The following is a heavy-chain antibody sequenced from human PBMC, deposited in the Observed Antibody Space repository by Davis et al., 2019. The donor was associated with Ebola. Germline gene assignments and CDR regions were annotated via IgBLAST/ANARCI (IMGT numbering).Heavy chain of an antibody. Sequence: PGGSLRLSCTGSGSDFTDYSMNWVRQAPGKGLEWVASITASSIYIFYGDSVRGRFTVSRDNARTSLYLQMNALRVEDTAVYYCASDRPEAVAVLDHWGQGTLVSVSS. V-gene: IGHV3-21*01. CDR2: ITASSIYI. CDR1: GSDFTDYS. J-gene: IGHJ4*02. D-gene: IGHD6-19*01. CDR3: ASDRPEAVAVLDH.